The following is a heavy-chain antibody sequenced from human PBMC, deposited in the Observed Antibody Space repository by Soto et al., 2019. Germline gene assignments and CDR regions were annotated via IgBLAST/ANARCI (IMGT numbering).Heavy chain of an antibody. Sequence: EVQLVESGGGLVQPGGSLRLSCAASGFTFSSYAMHWVRQAPGKGLEYVSAISSNGGSTYYANSVKGRFTISRDNSKNTLYRQMGSLRAEDMAVYYCARASYFSSSTSCYDYWGQGTLVTVSS. J-gene: IGHJ4*02. D-gene: IGHD2-2*01. CDR1: GFTFSSYA. CDR3: ARASYFSSSTSCYDY. CDR2: ISSNGGST. V-gene: IGHV3-64*01.